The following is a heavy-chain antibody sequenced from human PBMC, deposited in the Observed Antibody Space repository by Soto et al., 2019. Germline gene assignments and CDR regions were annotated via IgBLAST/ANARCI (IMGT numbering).Heavy chain of an antibody. J-gene: IGHJ6*02. CDR3: ARGFGDLYYYYFYGMDV. Sequence: QVQLVESGGGVVQPGRSLRLSCAASGFTFSSYAMRWVRQAPGKGLEWVAVISYDGSNKYYADSVKGRFTISRDNSKKMLCLQMNSLRAEDTAVYYCARGFGDLYYYYFYGMDVWGQGTTVTVSS. CDR2: ISYDGSNK. CDR1: GFTFSSYA. D-gene: IGHD3-10*01. V-gene: IGHV3-30-3*01.